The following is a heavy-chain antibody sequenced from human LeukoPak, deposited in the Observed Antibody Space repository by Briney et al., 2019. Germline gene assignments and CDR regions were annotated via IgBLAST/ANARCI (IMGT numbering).Heavy chain of an antibody. Sequence: ASVKVSCKASGYVFTSFGINWVRQAPGQGLEWMGWMGPHTGNTQYTQKLQGRLTMTTDTSTSTAYMDLRSLISDDTAVYFCARGGYYGSGSFPDYWGQGTLVTVSS. J-gene: IGHJ4*02. D-gene: IGHD3-10*01. CDR1: GYVFTSFG. V-gene: IGHV1-18*01. CDR2: MGPHTGNT. CDR3: ARGGYYGSGSFPDY.